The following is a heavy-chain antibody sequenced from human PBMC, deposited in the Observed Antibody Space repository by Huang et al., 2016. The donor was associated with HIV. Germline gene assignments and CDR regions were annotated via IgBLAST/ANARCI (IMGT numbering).Heavy chain of an antibody. J-gene: IGHJ4*02. V-gene: IGHV3-30*18. D-gene: IGHD1-26*01. Sequence: VQLVESGGGVVQPGRSLRLACAASGFSFSTYGLHWVRQAPGKGVEGVAVISYYGSNKYYAHSVKGRFTISRDTSENKVYLQMNSLRHEDTAVYYCAKDGADEEWDIDYWGQGTLVTVSS. CDR3: AKDGADEEWDIDY. CDR1: GFSFSTYG. CDR2: ISYYGSNK.